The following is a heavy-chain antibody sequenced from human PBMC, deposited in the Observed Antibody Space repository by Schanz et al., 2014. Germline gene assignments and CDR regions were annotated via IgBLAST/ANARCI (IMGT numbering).Heavy chain of an antibody. Sequence: QVQLVESGGGVVQPGRSLRLSCAASGFTFSSNAMHWVRQAPGKGLEWVAVISYDGSDKYYADSVKGRFSISRDRSKNTLYLQMNSLRDEDTAVYYCARHTGDVLVWFGEFDYWGQGTLVTVSS. CDR3: ARHTGDVLVWFGEFDY. J-gene: IGHJ4*02. CDR1: GFTFSSNA. D-gene: IGHD3-10*01. V-gene: IGHV3-30*04. CDR2: ISYDGSDK.